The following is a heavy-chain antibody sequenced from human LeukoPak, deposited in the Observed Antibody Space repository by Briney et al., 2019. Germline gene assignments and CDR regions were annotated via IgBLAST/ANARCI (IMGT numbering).Heavy chain of an antibody. CDR2: INHSGST. D-gene: IGHD1-14*01. J-gene: IGHJ3*02. Sequence: SETLSLTCAVYGGSFSGYYWSWIRQPPGQGLELVGEINHSGSTNSNPSLKSRVTISVDTSKTQFSLRLSTVTAADTAVYYCARESLVRPHDAFDIWGQGTMVTVSS. CDR3: ARESLVRPHDAFDI. V-gene: IGHV4-34*01. CDR1: GGSFSGYY.